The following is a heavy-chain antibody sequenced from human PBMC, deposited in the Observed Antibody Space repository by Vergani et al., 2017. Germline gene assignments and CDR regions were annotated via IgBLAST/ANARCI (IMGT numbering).Heavy chain of an antibody. CDR2: IDHTGRP. Sequence: QVQLQQWGGGLLKPSETLSLTCVVNGGSFTSYDWTWIRQSPGEGLEWVGDIDHTGRPDYNPSLKSRLTMSVDKSRNQFSLTLNSVTATDTAIYFCARVNTETNSHLYYYCYMDVWGQGTAVTVS. CDR1: GGSFTSYD. CDR3: ARVNTETNSHLYYYCYMDV. V-gene: IGHV4-34*01. D-gene: IGHD4-11*01. J-gene: IGHJ6*03.